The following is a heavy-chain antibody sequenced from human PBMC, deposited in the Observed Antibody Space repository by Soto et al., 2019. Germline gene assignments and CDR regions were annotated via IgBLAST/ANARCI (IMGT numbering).Heavy chain of an antibody. CDR3: ANPHSSGWYFNY. Sequence: PGGSLRLSCAASGFTFSSYGMHWVRQAPGKGLEWVAVISYDGSNKYYADSVKGRFTISRDNSKNTLYLQMNSLRAEDTAVYYCANPHSSGWYFNYWGQGTLVTVSS. CDR1: GFTFSSYG. CDR2: ISYDGSNK. V-gene: IGHV3-30*18. J-gene: IGHJ4*02. D-gene: IGHD6-19*01.